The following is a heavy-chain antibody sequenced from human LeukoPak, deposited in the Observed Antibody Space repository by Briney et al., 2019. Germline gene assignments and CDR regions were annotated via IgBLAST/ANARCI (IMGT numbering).Heavy chain of an antibody. CDR2: IRYDGSNK. D-gene: IGHD2-2*01. CDR1: GFTFSSYG. CDR3: AKAIGYCSSTSCYGDY. V-gene: IGHV3-30*02. J-gene: IGHJ4*02. Sequence: GGSLRLSCAASGFTFSSYGMHWVRQAPGKGLEGVAFIRYDGSNKYYADSVKGRFTISRDNSKNTLYLQMNSLRAEDTAVYYCAKAIGYCSSTSCYGDYWGQGTLVTVSS.